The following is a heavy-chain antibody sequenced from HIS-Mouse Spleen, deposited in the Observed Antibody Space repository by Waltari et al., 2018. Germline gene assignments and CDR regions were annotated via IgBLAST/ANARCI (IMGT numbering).Heavy chain of an antibody. D-gene: IGHD6-19*01. Sequence: QVQLVESGGGVVQPGRSLMLPWAASGFTFSSSAMPWVRQAPGKGLEWVAVISYDGSNKYYADSVKGRFTISRDNSKNTLYLQMNSLRAEDTAVYYCARDHSGWYFDYWGQGTLVTVSS. V-gene: IGHV3-30-3*01. J-gene: IGHJ4*02. CDR1: GFTFSSSA. CDR2: ISYDGSNK. CDR3: ARDHSGWYFDY.